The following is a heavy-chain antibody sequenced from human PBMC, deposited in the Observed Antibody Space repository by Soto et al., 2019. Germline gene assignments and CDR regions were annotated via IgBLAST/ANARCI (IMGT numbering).Heavy chain of an antibody. CDR2: IDSAGDA. CDR3: ARGGMGGVGGIWLGP. V-gene: IGHV3-13*01. J-gene: IGHJ1*01. Sequence: EVQLVESGGGLVQPGGSLRLSCAASGFTFSSHDMHWVRQVTGKGLEWVSGIDSAGDAKYLASVKGRFTISRENAKNSWYLQKDWGRAGERGGYCGARGGMGGVGGIWLGPGGQGNLCPVPS. D-gene: IGHD3-16*01. CDR1: GFTFSSHD.